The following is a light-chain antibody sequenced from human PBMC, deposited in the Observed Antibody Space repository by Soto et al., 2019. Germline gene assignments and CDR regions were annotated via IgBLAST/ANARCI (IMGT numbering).Light chain of an antibody. CDR2: GAS. Sequence: ELVLTQAPGTLSLSPRERATPSCTVSQSVSSSYLAWYQQKPGPAPRLLIYGASSRATGIPDRFSGSGSGSDFTLTISRLEPEVLAVYYCQHYVRSPKTFGQGTKVDI. J-gene: IGKJ1*01. CDR1: QSVSSSY. CDR3: QHYVRSPKT. V-gene: IGKV3-20*01.